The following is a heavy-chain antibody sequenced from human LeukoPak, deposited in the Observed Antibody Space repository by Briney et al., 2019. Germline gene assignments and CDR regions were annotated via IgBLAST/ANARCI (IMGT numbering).Heavy chain of an antibody. Sequence: PSETLSLTCTVSGYSISSGYYWGWIRQPPGKGLEWIGSIYHSGSTYYNPSLKSRVTISVDTSKNQFSLKLSSVTAADTAVYYCARDSDGDYFDYWGQGTLVTVPS. J-gene: IGHJ4*02. CDR1: GYSISSGYY. CDR2: IYHSGST. D-gene: IGHD4-17*01. V-gene: IGHV4-38-2*02. CDR3: ARDSDGDYFDY.